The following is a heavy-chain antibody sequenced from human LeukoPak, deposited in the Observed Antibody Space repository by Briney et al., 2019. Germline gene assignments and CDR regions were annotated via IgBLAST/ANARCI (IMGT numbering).Heavy chain of an antibody. V-gene: IGHV1-18*01. Sequence: ASVKVSCKASGYTFTSYGISWVRQAPGQGLEWMGWISAYNGNTNYAQKLQGRVTMTTDTSTSTAYMELRSLRSDDTAVYYCARDRNTDFWSGYYTHYFDYWGQGTLVTVSS. CDR2: ISAYNGNT. CDR3: ARDRNTDFWSGYYTHYFDY. D-gene: IGHD3-3*01. CDR1: GYTFTSYG. J-gene: IGHJ4*02.